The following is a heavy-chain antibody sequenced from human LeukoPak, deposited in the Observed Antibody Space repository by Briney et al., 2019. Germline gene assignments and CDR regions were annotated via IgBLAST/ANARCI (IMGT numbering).Heavy chain of an antibody. CDR2: IIPIFGTA. V-gene: IGHV1-69*06. CDR3: ARGREVAGTVGY. CDR1: GYTFTGYY. D-gene: IGHD6-19*01. J-gene: IGHJ4*01. Sequence: SVKVSCKASGYTFTGYYMHWVRQAPGQGLEWMGGIIPIFGTANYAQKFRGRVTITADKSTRTAYMELSRLTSDDTAVYYCARGREVAGTVGYWGHGTLVTVSS.